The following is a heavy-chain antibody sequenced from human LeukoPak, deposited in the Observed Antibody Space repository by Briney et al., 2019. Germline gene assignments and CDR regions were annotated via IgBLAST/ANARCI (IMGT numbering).Heavy chain of an antibody. D-gene: IGHD3-22*01. V-gene: IGHV1-2*02. Sequence: ASVKVSCKASGYTFTGYYMHWVRQAPGQVLEWMGWINPNSGGTNYAQKFQGRVTMTKDTSISTAYMELSSLRSEDTAVYYCARASRYYYDSSGYMVDDYWGQGTLVTVSS. J-gene: IGHJ4*02. CDR2: INPNSGGT. CDR3: ARASRYYYDSSGYMVDDY. CDR1: GYTFTGYY.